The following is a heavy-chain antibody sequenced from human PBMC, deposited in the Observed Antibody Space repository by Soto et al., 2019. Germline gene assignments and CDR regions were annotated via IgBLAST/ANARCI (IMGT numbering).Heavy chain of an antibody. J-gene: IGHJ4*02. Sequence: SETLSLTCAVSGYSISSNNWWGWIRQPPGKGLEWIGYIYYSGTTHYNPSLKSRVTISVDTSKNQFSLKLSSVTAADTAVYYCARGQVVAAQHWGQGTLVTVSS. CDR2: IYYSGTT. V-gene: IGHV4-28*03. CDR1: GYSISSNNW. CDR3: ARGQVVAAQH. D-gene: IGHD2-15*01.